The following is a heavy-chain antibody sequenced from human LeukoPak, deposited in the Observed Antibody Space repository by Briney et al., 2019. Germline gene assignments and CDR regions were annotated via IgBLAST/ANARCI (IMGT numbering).Heavy chain of an antibody. CDR2: NSWNSGSI. J-gene: IGHJ4*02. CDR1: GFTFDDYA. V-gene: IGHV3-9*01. D-gene: IGHD3-22*01. CDR3: AKDNSDYYDSSGYYVN. Sequence: PGRSLRLSCAASGFTFDDYAMHWVRQAPGKGLEWVSGNSWNSGSIGYADSVKGRFTISRDNAKNSLYLQMNSLRAEDTALYYCAKDNSDYYDSSGYYVNWGQGTLVTVSS.